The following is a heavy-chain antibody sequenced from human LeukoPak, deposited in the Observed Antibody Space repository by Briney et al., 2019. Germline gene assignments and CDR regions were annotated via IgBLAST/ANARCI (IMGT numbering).Heavy chain of an antibody. CDR1: GGTFSSYA. J-gene: IGHJ6*02. CDR2: IIPIFGTA. Sequence: SVKVSCKASGGTFSSYAISWVRQAPGQGFEWMGGIIPIFGTANYAQKFQGRVTITADESTSTAYMELSSLRSEDTAVYYCAGQSLNDPQPQGYYGMDVWGQGTTVTDSS. V-gene: IGHV1-69*13. D-gene: IGHD1-14*01. CDR3: AGQSLNDPQPQGYYGMDV.